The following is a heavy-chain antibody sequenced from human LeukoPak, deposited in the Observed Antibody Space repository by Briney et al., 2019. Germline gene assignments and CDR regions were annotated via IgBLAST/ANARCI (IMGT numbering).Heavy chain of an antibody. D-gene: IGHD3-9*01. V-gene: IGHV4-34*01. Sequence: SETLSLTCAVYGGSFSGYYWSWIRQPPGKGLEWIGEINHSGSTNYNPSLKSRVTISVETSKNQFSLKLSSVTAADTAVYYCARVRYFDWSGAYGMDVWGQGTTVTVSS. CDR2: INHSGST. CDR3: ARVRYFDWSGAYGMDV. CDR1: GGSFSGYY. J-gene: IGHJ6*02.